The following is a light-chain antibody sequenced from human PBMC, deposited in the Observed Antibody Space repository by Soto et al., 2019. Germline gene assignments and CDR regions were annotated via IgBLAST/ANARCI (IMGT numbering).Light chain of an antibody. J-gene: IGKJ1*01. CDR1: QSLSNC. V-gene: IGKV1-5*01. CDR3: QQYNSYSPA. Sequence: EIQMTQSPSTLSASVGDRATISCRASQSLSNCLAWYQQKLGTAPRLLIYDASTLATGVPSRFSGSGSGTEFTLTISSLQPDDFAIYYCQQYNSYSPAFGQGTKVDIK. CDR2: DAS.